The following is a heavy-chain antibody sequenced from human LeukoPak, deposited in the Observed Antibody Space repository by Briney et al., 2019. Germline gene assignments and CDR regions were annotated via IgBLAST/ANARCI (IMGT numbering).Heavy chain of an antibody. V-gene: IGHV3-21*01. CDR2: ISSSSSYI. Sequence: GGSLRLSCAASGFTFSSYSMTWVRQAPGKGLEWVSSISSSSSYIYYADSVKGRFTISRDNAKNSLYLQMNSLRAEDTAVYYCATLGYDGSGHMVYWGQGTLVTVSS. J-gene: IGHJ4*02. CDR1: GFTFSSYS. CDR3: ATLGYDGSGHMVY. D-gene: IGHD3-22*01.